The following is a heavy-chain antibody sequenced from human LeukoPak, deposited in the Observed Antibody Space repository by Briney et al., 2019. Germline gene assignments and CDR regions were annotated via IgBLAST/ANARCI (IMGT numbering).Heavy chain of an antibody. V-gene: IGHV3-30*02. J-gene: IGHJ6*03. CDR3: AKVSGRYIVVVPTAGDVSGYYYYMDV. CDR1: GFTFSTYG. Sequence: PGGSLRLSCVASGFTFSTYGMHWVRQAPGKGLEWVTFIRYDGNNKYYADSVKGRFTISRDNSKNTLYLQMNSLRAEDTAVYYCAKVSGRYIVVVPTAGDVSGYYYYMDVWGKGTTVTVSS. D-gene: IGHD2-2*01. CDR2: IRYDGNNK.